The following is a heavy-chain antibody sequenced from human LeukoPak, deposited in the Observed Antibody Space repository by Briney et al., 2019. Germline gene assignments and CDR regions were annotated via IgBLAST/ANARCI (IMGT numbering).Heavy chain of an antibody. CDR1: GGSITTYF. CDR3: ARGLYCGGDCYPDGFDI. D-gene: IGHD2-21*02. V-gene: IGHV4-59*01. J-gene: IGHJ3*02. Sequence: SETLSLTCTVSGGSITTYFWSWIRQAPRKGLEWIGFINCSGSTNSNPALKSRLTMSIDTSRNHFSLKLSSVTAADTAVYYCARGLYCGGDCYPDGFDIWGQGTMVTVSS. CDR2: INCSGST.